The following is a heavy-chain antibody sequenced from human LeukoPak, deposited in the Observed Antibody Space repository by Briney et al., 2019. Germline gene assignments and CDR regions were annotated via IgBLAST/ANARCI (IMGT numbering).Heavy chain of an antibody. J-gene: IGHJ4*02. CDR1: GGSFSGYY. V-gene: IGHV4-34*01. CDR2: INHSGST. D-gene: IGHD2-2*01. Sequence: MASETLSLTCAVYGGSFSGYYWSWIRQPPGKGLEWIGEINHSGSTNYNPSLKSRVTISVDTSKNQFSLKLSSVTAADTAVYYCARGRVVVPAAITVFDYWGQGTLVTVSS. CDR3: ARGRVVVPAAITVFDY.